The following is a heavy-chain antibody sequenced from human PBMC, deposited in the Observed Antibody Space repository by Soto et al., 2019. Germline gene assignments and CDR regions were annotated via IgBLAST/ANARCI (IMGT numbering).Heavy chain of an antibody. J-gene: IGHJ5*01. CDR1: GYTFRSYD. D-gene: IGHD3-10*01. Sequence: QVQLVQSGAEVKKPGASVKVSCTGSGYTFRSYDIHWVRQATGQGLEWMGWVSPNTGNTGYAQKFQGRVTMTRDMSKSSAYMEVNSLTSEDTAIYYCARAYGAGAFDFWGQGTLVSVSS. V-gene: IGHV1-8*01. CDR2: VSPNTGNT. CDR3: ARAYGAGAFDF.